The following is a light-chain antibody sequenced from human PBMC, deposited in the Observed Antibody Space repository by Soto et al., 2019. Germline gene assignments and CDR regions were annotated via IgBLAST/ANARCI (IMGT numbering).Light chain of an antibody. V-gene: IGLV1-44*01. CDR3: AAWDDSLNGYYV. Sequence: QSALTQPPSASGTPGQRVTISCSGSSSNIGSNTVNWYQQFPVTAPKLVISNNNQRPSGVPDRFSGSKSDTSASLAISGLQSDDDADYYCAAWDDSLNGYYVFGTGTKVTVL. J-gene: IGLJ1*01. CDR2: NNN. CDR1: SSNIGSNT.